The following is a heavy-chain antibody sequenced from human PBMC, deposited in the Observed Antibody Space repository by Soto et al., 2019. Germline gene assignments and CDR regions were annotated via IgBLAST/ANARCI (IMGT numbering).Heavy chain of an antibody. CDR3: ARKSVGGSTPFFDY. J-gene: IGHJ4*02. D-gene: IGHD2-21*01. Sequence: QVQLVQSGAEVKKPGSSVKVSCKASGGTFSSYAISWVRQAPGQGLEWMGGIIPIFGTANYAQKFQGRVTITADESTSTADMKLSSLVSGDTAVYYCARKSVGGSTPFFDYWGQGTRGTSS. CDR1: GGTFSSYA. V-gene: IGHV1-69*12. CDR2: IIPIFGTA.